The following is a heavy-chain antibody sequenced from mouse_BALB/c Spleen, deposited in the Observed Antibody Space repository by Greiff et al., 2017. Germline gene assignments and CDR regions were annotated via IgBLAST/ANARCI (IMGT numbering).Heavy chain of an antibody. D-gene: IGHD2-4*01. J-gene: IGHJ3*01. Sequence: VQRVESGPGLVAPSQSLSITCTVSGFSLTSYGVHWVRQPPGKGLEWLGVIWAGGSTNCNSALMSRLSISKDNSKSQVFLKMNSLQTDDTAMYYCARVYDYDVPFAYWGQGTLVTVSA. CDR3: ARVYDYDVPFAY. CDR2: IWAGGST. V-gene: IGHV2-9*02. CDR1: GFSLTSYG.